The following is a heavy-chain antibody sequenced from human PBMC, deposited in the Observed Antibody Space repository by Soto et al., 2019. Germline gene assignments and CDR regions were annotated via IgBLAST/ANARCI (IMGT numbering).Heavy chain of an antibody. CDR2: IIPIFGTA. J-gene: IGHJ2*01. V-gene: IGHV1-69*12. CDR1: GGTFSSYA. D-gene: IGHD2-21*02. Sequence: QVQLVQSGAEVKKPGSSVKVSCKASGGTFSSYAISWVRQAPGQGLEWMGGIIPIFGTANYAQKFQGRVTLTADESTSTAYMELSSLRSEDTAVYYCASIAYCGGDCYRPYWYFDLWGRGTLVTVSS. CDR3: ASIAYCGGDCYRPYWYFDL.